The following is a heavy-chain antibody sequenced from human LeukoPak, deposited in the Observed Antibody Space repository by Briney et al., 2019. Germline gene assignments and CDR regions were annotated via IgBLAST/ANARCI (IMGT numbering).Heavy chain of an antibody. CDR3: ARVVTAIVSYYYGMDV. Sequence: PGGSLRLSCAASGFTVSSNYMSWVRQAPGKGLEWVSVIYSGGSTYYADSVKGRFTISRDNSKNTLYLQMNSLRAEDTAVYYCARVVTAIVSYYYGMDVWGQGTTVTVSS. J-gene: IGHJ6*02. CDR2: IYSGGST. CDR1: GFTVSSNY. D-gene: IGHD2-21*02. V-gene: IGHV3-66*01.